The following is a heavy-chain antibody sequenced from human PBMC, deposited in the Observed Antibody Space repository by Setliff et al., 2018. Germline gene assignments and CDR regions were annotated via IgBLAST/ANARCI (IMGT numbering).Heavy chain of an antibody. D-gene: IGHD2-15*01. J-gene: IGHJ5*02. CDR2: IYDSGSS. Sequence: ASETLSLTCAVSGSAISSGHYWGWLRQAPGKGLEWIGNIYDSGSSNYNASLKSRLIITRDTSKNQISLKLTSVTAADTAVYYCGRGFSRIEGWGNWFDPWGQGILVTVSS. CDR1: GSAISSGHY. V-gene: IGHV4-38-2*01. CDR3: GRGFSRIEGWGNWFDP.